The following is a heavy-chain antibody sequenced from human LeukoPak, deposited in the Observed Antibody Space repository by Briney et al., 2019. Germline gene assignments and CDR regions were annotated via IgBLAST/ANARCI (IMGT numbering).Heavy chain of an antibody. Sequence: GVSLRHSCAASGFTFSSYAMSWVRQAPGKGLEWVSYISDSSAMYYADSVRGRFTISRENDKNSLFLQMNSLRAEDTAVYYCARDGGYSGYDADCWGQGTLVTVSS. V-gene: IGHV3-48*01. CDR2: ISDSSAM. CDR1: GFTFSSYA. J-gene: IGHJ4*02. D-gene: IGHD5-12*01. CDR3: ARDGGYSGYDADC.